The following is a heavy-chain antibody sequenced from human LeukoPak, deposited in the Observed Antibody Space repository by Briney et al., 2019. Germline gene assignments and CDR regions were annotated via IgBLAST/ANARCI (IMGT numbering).Heavy chain of an antibody. D-gene: IGHD6-13*01. CDR1: GYRFSSYW. Sequence: GESLKISCEGSGYRFSSYWIGWVRQMPGKGLEWMGIIYPGDSETKYSPSFQGQVTISADRAISTAYLQWSSLKASDSAIYYCARLGIAGAGTQDAFDIWGQGTMVTVSP. CDR3: ARLGIAGAGTQDAFDI. V-gene: IGHV5-51*01. J-gene: IGHJ3*02. CDR2: IYPGDSET.